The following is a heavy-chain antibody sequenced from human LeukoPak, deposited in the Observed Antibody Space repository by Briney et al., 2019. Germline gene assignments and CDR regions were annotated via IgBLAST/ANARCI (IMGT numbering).Heavy chain of an antibody. CDR1: GGSISSGGYY. CDR3: ATTVGSYFDY. J-gene: IGHJ4*02. CDR2: IYYSGST. Sequence: SQTLSLTCTVSGGSISSGGYYWSWIRQHPGKGLEWIGYIYYSGSTYYNPSLKSRVTMSVDTSENQFSLKLSSVAAADTAVYYCATTVGSYFDYWSQGTLVTVSS. V-gene: IGHV4-31*03. D-gene: IGHD3-16*01.